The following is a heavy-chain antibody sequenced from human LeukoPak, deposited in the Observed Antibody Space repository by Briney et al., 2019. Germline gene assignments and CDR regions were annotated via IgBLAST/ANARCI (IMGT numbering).Heavy chain of an antibody. V-gene: IGHV4-34*01. CDR3: ARGRSTSGSYKTSYYYYGMDV. CDR1: GGSFSGYY. Sequence: PSETLSLTCAVYGGSFSGYYWSWIRQPPGKGLEWIGEINHSGSTNYNPSLKSRVTISVDTSKNQFSLKLSSVTAADTAVYYCARGRSTSGSYKTSYYYYGMDVWGQGTTVTVSS. J-gene: IGHJ6*02. CDR2: INHSGST. D-gene: IGHD3-10*01.